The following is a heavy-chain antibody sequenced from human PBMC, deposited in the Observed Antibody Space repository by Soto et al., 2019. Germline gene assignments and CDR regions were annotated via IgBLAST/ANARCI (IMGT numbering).Heavy chain of an antibody. D-gene: IGHD4-17*01. Sequence: QVQLVGAGGGVVQPGRSLRLSCAASGFMFSVYGMHCVRQAPGKGPEWVAVISSDGRSAFYADPVKGRFTISRHNPKSAAFLQLNSLTPEDTGIYNCAKTIATTTGVSSRGRRALIDYWGKGTLVTVSS. V-gene: IGHV3-30*18. CDR1: GFMFSVYG. CDR2: ISSDGRSA. J-gene: IGHJ4*02. CDR3: AKTIATTTGVSSRGRRALIDY.